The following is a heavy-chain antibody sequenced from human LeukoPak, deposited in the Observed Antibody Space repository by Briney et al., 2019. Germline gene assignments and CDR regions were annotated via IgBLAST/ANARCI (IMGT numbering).Heavy chain of an antibody. J-gene: IGHJ6*02. CDR3: AGGGFGAADVGLDV. D-gene: IGHD3-16*01. Sequence: SETLSLTCTVSGGSISSYYWSWIRQPPGKGLEWIGYISYSGSTNFNPSLKSRVTISVDTSKNQFSLKLSSVTAADTAVYYCAGGGFGAADVGLDVWGQGTTVSVSS. CDR2: ISYSGST. V-gene: IGHV4-59*01. CDR1: GGSISSYY.